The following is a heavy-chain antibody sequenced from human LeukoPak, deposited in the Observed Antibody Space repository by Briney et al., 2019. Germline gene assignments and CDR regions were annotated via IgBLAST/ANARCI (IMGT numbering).Heavy chain of an antibody. CDR2: ISAYNGNT. Sequence: GASVTVSCTAAGFPFTTYGFTWVRQAPGQGLAWMGWISAYNGNTNYAQKFRDRVIMTTDTSTTTVYMELWSLTSDDTAVYYCARGGSSSPPGLDAWGQGTTVTVSS. CDR3: ARGGSSSPPGLDA. D-gene: IGHD6-13*01. CDR1: GFPFTTYG. V-gene: IGHV1-18*01. J-gene: IGHJ6*02.